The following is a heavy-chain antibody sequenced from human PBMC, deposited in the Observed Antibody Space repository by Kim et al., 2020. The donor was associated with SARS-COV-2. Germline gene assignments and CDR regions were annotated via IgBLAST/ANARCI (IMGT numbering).Heavy chain of an antibody. Sequence: ASVKVSCTSSGYRFIDYFLLWMRQAPGQGLEWMGWINPKNGDTKYSQKFQGRVALARDTSITTAYMDLNSLTSDDTAVYYCARGRGHCDGGSCYPPDSWG. CDR2: INPKNGDT. CDR1: GYRFIDYF. CDR3: ARGRGHCDGGSCYPPDS. D-gene: IGHD2-15*01. J-gene: IGHJ5*01. V-gene: IGHV1-2*02.